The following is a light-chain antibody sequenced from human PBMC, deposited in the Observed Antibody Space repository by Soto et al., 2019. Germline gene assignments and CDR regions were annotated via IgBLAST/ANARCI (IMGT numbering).Light chain of an antibody. CDR1: QSVGSH. Sequence: EIVMTQSPVTLSVSPGERATLSCRASQSVGSHLAWYQQRPGQAPRLLIYGASYRATGIPARFSGSGSGIDFTHTISSLQSEDFAVYYCQQYDNWPPFTFGPGTKVDIK. V-gene: IGKV3-15*01. CDR3: QQYDNWPPFT. CDR2: GAS. J-gene: IGKJ3*01.